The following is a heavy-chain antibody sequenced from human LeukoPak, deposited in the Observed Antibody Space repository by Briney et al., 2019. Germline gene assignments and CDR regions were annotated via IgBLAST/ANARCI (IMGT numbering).Heavy chain of an antibody. Sequence: SETLSLTCAVYGGSFSGYYWSWIRQPPGKGLEWIGEINHSGSTNYNPSLKSRVTISVDTSKNQFPLKLSSVTAADTAVYYCAREGNYPFDYWGQGTLVTVSS. CDR1: GGSFSGYY. CDR3: AREGNYPFDY. CDR2: INHSGST. J-gene: IGHJ4*02. D-gene: IGHD1-7*01. V-gene: IGHV4-34*01.